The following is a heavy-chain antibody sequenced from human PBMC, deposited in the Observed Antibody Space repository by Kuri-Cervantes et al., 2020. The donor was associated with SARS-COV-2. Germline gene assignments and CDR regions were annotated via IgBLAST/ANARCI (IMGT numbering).Heavy chain of an antibody. CDR1: GYTLTSYY. J-gene: IGHJ4*02. Sequence: ASVKVSCKASGYTLTSYYMHWVRQAPGQGLEWMGIINPSGGSTSYAQKFQGRVTMTRDTSTSTVYMELSSLRSEDTAVYYCARGYYEGITGKYYFDYWGQGTLVTVSS. CDR2: INPSGGST. D-gene: IGHD1-20*01. CDR3: ARGYYEGITGKYYFDY. V-gene: IGHV1-46*01.